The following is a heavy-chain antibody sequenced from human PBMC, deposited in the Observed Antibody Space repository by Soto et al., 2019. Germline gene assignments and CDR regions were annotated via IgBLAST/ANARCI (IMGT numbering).Heavy chain of an antibody. CDR1: GGTFSSYA. D-gene: IGHD4-4*01. J-gene: IGHJ6*02. Sequence: QVPLVQSGAEVKKPGSSVKVSCKASGGTFSSYAISWVRQAPGQGLEWMGGIIPIFGTANYAQKFQGRVTITADESTSTAYMELSSLRSEDTAVYYCARGEDYSNSIPLDYYYGMDVWGQGTTVTVSS. V-gene: IGHV1-69*01. CDR2: IIPIFGTA. CDR3: ARGEDYSNSIPLDYYYGMDV.